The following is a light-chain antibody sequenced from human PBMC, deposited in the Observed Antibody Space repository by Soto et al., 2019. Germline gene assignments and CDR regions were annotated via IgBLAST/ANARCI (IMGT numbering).Light chain of an antibody. V-gene: IGKV1-13*02. J-gene: IGKJ4*01. Sequence: AIQLTQSPSSLSASLGDRVTITCRARQGIGSALAWYHQAPGKPPKLLIFDASTLENGVPSRFSGGGSGTDFTLTISSLQPEDFATYCCRLFNTYPQAFGGGTKVEIK. CDR1: QGIGSA. CDR2: DAS. CDR3: RLFNTYPQA.